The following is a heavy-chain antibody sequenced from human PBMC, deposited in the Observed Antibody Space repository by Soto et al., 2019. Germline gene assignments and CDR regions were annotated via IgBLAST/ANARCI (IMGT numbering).Heavy chain of an antibody. J-gene: IGHJ6*02. CDR2: VSYDGSNK. V-gene: IGHV3-30*18. D-gene: IGHD4-17*01. Sequence: VGSLRLSCAASGFTFNGYGMHWVRQAPGKGLEWVAVVSYDGSNKNYAESVRGRFTVSRDNSTNTLYLQMNSLRAEDTAVYYCAKDLEPTVTRPYYYYGMDVWGQGTTLTVSS. CDR1: GFTFNGYG. CDR3: AKDLEPTVTRPYYYYGMDV.